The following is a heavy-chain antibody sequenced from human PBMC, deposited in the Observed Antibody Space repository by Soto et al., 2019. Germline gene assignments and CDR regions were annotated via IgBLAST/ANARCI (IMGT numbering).Heavy chain of an antibody. CDR2: INSDGSST. D-gene: IGHD3-3*01. CDR3: ARDSTTYYDFWSGSLYYYYGMDV. V-gene: IGHV3-74*01. J-gene: IGHJ6*02. Sequence: GGSLRLSCAASGFTFSSYWMHWVRQAPGKGLVWVSRINSDGSSTSYADSVKGRFTISRDNAKNTLYLQMNSLRAEDTAVYYCARDSTTYYDFWSGSLYYYYGMDVWGQGTTVTVSS. CDR1: GFTFSSYW.